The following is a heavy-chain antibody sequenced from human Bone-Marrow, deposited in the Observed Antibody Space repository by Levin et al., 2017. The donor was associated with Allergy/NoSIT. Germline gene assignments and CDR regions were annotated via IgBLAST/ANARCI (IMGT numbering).Heavy chain of an antibody. CDR2: ISTYNGNT. Sequence: VASVKVSCKASGYTFTNYVISWVRQAPGQGLEWMGWISTYNGNTIYAQKLQARVTMTTDTSTSTLYMELRSLRSDDTAVYYCARGGGVIMIDYWGQGTLVTVSS. CDR1: GYTFTNYV. J-gene: IGHJ4*02. CDR3: ARGGGVIMIDY. D-gene: IGHD3-10*01. V-gene: IGHV1-18*01.